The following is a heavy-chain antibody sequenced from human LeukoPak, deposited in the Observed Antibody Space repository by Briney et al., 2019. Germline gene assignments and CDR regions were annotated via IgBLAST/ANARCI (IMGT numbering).Heavy chain of an antibody. J-gene: IGHJ4*02. Sequence: SPGGSLRLSCAASGFTFSTYSMNWVRQAPGKGLEWVSSISSSSYIYYADSVKGRFTISRDNAKNSLYLQMNSLRAEDTAVYYCARGYDSSGYYPNYWGQGTLVTVSS. CDR1: GFTFSTYS. D-gene: IGHD3-22*01. V-gene: IGHV3-21*01. CDR2: ISSSSYI. CDR3: ARGYDSSGYYPNY.